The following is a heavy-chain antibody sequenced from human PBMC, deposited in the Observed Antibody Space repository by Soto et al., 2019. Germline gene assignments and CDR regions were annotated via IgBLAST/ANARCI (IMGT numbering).Heavy chain of an antibody. J-gene: IGHJ4*02. V-gene: IGHV3-23*01. CDR2: ISGSGGTT. CDR3: AKKLSGYNPFDY. CDR1: EFTFSSYT. D-gene: IGHD3-3*01. Sequence: EVQLLESGGGLVQPEESLRLSCAASEFTFSSYTMTWVRQAPGTGLEWVSLISGSGGTTYYADAVKGRFTIPRDNSKNTVYLQMNSLRAEDTAIYYCAKKLSGYNPFDYWGQGTLVTVSS.